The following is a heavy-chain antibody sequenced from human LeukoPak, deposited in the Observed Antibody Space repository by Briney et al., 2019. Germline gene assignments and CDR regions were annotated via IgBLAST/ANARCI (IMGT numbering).Heavy chain of an antibody. D-gene: IGHD3-22*01. Sequence: PSETLSLTCTVSGGSISSSSYYWGWIRQPPGTGLEWIGSIYYSGSTYYNPSLKSRVTISVDTSKNQFSLKLSSVTAADTAVYYCARESNIGGETYYYDSSGSREFDYWGQGTLVTVSS. V-gene: IGHV4-39*07. CDR1: GGSISSSSYY. J-gene: IGHJ4*02. CDR2: IYYSGST. CDR3: ARESNIGGETYYYDSSGSREFDY.